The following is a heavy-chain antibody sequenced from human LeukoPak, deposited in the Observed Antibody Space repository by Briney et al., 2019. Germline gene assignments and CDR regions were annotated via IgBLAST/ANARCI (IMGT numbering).Heavy chain of an antibody. J-gene: IGHJ4*02. CDR2: ISGSGGST. CDR1: GFTFSSYA. CDR3: ATHSGGSCYYHFGDY. V-gene: IGHV3-23*01. D-gene: IGHD2-15*01. Sequence: GGSLRLSCAASGFTFSSYAMSWVRQAPGKGLEWVSAISGSGGSTYYADSVKGRFTISRDNSKNTLYLQMNSLRAEDTAVYYCATHSGGSCYYHFGDYWGQGTLVTVSS.